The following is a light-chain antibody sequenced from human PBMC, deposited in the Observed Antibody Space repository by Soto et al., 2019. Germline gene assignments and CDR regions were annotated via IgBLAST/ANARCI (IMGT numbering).Light chain of an antibody. Sequence: QSVLTQPRSVSGSPRQSVTISCTGTSSDVGAYNYVSWYQQHPGKAPKLMIYDVSKRPSGVPDRFSGSKSGNTASLTISGLQGEDAADYYCCSYAGSQTRVFGTGTKLTVL. CDR3: CSYAGSQTRV. CDR2: DVS. J-gene: IGLJ1*01. V-gene: IGLV2-11*01. CDR1: SSDVGAYNY.